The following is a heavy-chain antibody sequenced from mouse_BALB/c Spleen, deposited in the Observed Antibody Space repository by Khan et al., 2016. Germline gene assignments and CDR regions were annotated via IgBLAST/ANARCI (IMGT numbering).Heavy chain of an antibody. D-gene: IGHD1-1*01. CDR2: INPNTGYT. Sequence: QVQLQQSGAELAKPGASVKMSCKASGYTFTDYWMHWVKQRPGQGLEWIGYINPNTGYTEYNQKFKDKATLPADKSSSTAYMQLSSLTSEDSAVYYCARWSYYYGSSYGWFAYWGQGTLVTVSA. CDR1: GYTFTDYW. V-gene: IGHV1-7*01. CDR3: ARWSYYYGSSYGWFAY. J-gene: IGHJ3*01.